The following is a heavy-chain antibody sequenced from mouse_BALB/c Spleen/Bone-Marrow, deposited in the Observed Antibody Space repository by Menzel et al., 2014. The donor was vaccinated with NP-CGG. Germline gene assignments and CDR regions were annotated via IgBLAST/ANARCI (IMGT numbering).Heavy chain of an antibody. CDR2: IHYSGST. D-gene: IGHD1-2*01. J-gene: IGHJ3*01. CDR1: DYSITSGYS. Sequence: EVQRVESGPDLVKPSQSLSLTCTVTDYSITSGYSWHWIRQFPGDKLEWMGCIHYSGSTNYNPSLKSRISITRDTSKNQSFLQFNSVTTEDTATYYCARAITTALGTYWGQGTLVTVSA. V-gene: IGHV3-1*02. CDR3: ARAITTALGTY.